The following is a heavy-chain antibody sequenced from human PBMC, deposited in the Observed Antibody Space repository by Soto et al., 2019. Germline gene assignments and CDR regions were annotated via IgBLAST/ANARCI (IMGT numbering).Heavy chain of an antibody. D-gene: IGHD6-13*01. V-gene: IGHV3-7*01. Sequence: GWSLRLSCAASVFTFSSYWMSWVRQAPGKGLEWVANIKQDGSDKYYVDSVKGRFTISRDNAKNSLYLQMNSLRAEDTAVYYCATSAAAPGNYWGQGTLVTVSS. CDR3: ATSAAAPGNY. CDR2: IKQDGSDK. J-gene: IGHJ4*02. CDR1: VFTFSSYW.